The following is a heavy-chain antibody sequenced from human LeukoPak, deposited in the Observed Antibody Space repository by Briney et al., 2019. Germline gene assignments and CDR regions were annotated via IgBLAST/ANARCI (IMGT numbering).Heavy chain of an antibody. J-gene: IGHJ4*01. CDR3: ARGRNYFDY. CDR1: GGTFTTYG. CDR2: IIPVLEMA. V-gene: IGHV1-69*04. Sequence: ASVKVSCKVAGGTFTTYGITWGRQAPGQGVEWMGRIIPVLEMATYAQKYEGRVKITADKSTTTIYLFLSSLTSDDTAVYYCARGRNYFDYWGQGSLVTVSS.